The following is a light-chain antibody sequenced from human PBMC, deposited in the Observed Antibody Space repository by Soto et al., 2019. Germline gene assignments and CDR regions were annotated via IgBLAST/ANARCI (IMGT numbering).Light chain of an antibody. CDR2: AAS. J-gene: IGKJ3*01. Sequence: DIQMTQSPSSLSASVGDRVTITCRASQSISSYLNWYQQKPGKAPNLLIYAASSLQSGVPSRFSGSGSGTDFTLTISSLQPEDFATYYCQQSYSTLVTFGPGTKVDIK. CDR1: QSISSY. CDR3: QQSYSTLVT. V-gene: IGKV1-39*01.